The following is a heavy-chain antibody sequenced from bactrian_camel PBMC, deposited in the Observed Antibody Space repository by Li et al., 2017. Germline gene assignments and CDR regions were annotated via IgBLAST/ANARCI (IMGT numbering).Heavy chain of an antibody. CDR2: ISLGGGVT. CDR1: HVTFEKTR. CDR3: VAGRACTWSSSAFQY. D-gene: IGHD2*01. Sequence: HVQLVESGGGSAQAGGSLELSCVASHVTFEKTRMAWFKEREAVAAISLGGGVTTYVDSVEGRFTISRDNAKNTVYLQMDNLKPEDTGMYYCVAGRACTWSSSAFQYWGQGTQVTVS. J-gene: IGHJ4*01. V-gene: IGHV3S45*01.